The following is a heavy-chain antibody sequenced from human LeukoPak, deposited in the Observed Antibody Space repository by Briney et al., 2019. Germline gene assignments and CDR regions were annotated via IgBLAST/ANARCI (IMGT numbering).Heavy chain of an antibody. D-gene: IGHD2-2*01. CDR1: GFTFSSYA. J-gene: IGHJ4*02. CDR3: AREVFGRGRVAIPFDY. V-gene: IGHV3-30-3*01. CDR2: ISYDGSNK. Sequence: GGSLRLSCAASGFTFSSYAMSWVRQAPGKGLEWVAVISYDGSNKYYADSVNGRFTISRDNSKNTSYLQMDSLRAEDTAVYYCAREVFGRGRVAIPFDYWGQGTLVTVSS.